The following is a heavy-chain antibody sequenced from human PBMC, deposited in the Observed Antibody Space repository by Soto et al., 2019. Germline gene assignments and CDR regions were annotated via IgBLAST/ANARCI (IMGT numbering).Heavy chain of an antibody. D-gene: IGHD6-19*01. CDR3: AKAQGVAGTLPYWYFDL. CDR1: GFTFDDYA. V-gene: IGHV3-9*01. CDR2: ISWNSGSI. Sequence: EVQLVESGGGLVQPGRSLRLSCAASGFTFDDYAMHWVRQAPGKGLEWVSGISWNSGSIGYADSVKGRFTISRDNAKNSLYLQMNGLRAEDTALYYCAKAQGVAGTLPYWYFDLWGRGTLVTVSS. J-gene: IGHJ2*01.